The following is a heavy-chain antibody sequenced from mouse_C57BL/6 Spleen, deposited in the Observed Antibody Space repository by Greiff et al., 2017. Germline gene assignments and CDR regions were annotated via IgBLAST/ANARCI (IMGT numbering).Heavy chain of an antibody. V-gene: IGHV5-17*01. D-gene: IGHD1-1*01. J-gene: IGHJ1*03. CDR1: GFTFSDYG. CDR2: ISSGSSTI. CDR3: ARGFYYGSPWYFDV. Sequence: DVKLQESGGGLVKPGGSLKLSCAASGFTFSDYGMHWVRQAPEKGLEWVAYISSGSSTIYYADTVKGRFTISRDNAKNTLFLQMTSLRSEDTAMYYCARGFYYGSPWYFDVWGTGTTVTVSS.